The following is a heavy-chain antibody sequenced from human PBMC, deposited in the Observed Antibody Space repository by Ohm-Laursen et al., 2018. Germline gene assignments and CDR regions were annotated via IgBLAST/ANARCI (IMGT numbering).Heavy chain of an antibody. CDR1: GYTFTMYG. J-gene: IGHJ4*02. CDR2: ISTYNGNT. Sequence: GSSVKVSCKTSGYTFTMYGVNWVRQAPGQGLEWMGWISTYNGNTHYAQKFQGRGTMTTDTSTSTAYMELRSLRSDDTAVYYCARGTSDHYDLWSGYSNDFDYWGQGTLVTVSS. D-gene: IGHD3-3*01. CDR3: ARGTSDHYDLWSGYSNDFDY. V-gene: IGHV1-18*01.